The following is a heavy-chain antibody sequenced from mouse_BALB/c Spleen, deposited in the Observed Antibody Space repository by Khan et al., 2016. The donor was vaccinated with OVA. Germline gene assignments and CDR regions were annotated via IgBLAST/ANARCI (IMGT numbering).Heavy chain of an antibody. Sequence: EVELVESGGGLVQPGGSRKLSCAASGFTFSSFGMHWVRQAPEKGLEWVAYISSGSATIYYADTVKGRFTISRDNPKNTLFLQMTSLRSEDTAIXYCASSLITTSYFDDWGAGTTVTVSS. CDR2: ISSGSATI. CDR3: ASSLITTSYFDD. V-gene: IGHV5-17*02. CDR1: GFTFSSFG. J-gene: IGHJ1*01. D-gene: IGHD2-4*01.